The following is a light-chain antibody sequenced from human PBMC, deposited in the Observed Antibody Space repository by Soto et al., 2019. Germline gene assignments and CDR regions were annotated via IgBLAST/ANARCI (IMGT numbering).Light chain of an antibody. CDR2: AAS. CDR1: QSITSY. V-gene: IGKV1-39*01. CDR3: QHTKTNNLTIT. J-gene: IGKJ5*01. Sequence: DIQMTQSPSSLSASVGNRFTITCRASQSITSYLSWYQQQPGQAPKLLIYAASSLQSGVPSRLSGSGFGKDFTLTISSLQTEDFATYYCQHTKTNNLTITFGQGTRLEIK.